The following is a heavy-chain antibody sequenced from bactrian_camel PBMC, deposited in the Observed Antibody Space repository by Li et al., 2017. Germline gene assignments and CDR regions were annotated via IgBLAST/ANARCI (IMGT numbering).Heavy chain of an antibody. J-gene: IGHJ4*01. V-gene: IGHV3S40*01. CDR3: AAVPSGAY. Sequence: VQLVESGGGLVQPGGSQRLSCVASGFGFSRYAMSWVRQAPGRGLEWISTINSGGGSTYYADSVKGRFTTSRVNAKNTVYLQLNSLKTEDTAMYYCAAVPSGAYWGQGTQVTVS. CDR2: INSGGGST. CDR1: GFGFSRYA.